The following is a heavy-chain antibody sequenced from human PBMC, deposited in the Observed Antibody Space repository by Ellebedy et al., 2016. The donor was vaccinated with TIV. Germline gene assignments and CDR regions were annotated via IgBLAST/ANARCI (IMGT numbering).Heavy chain of an antibody. CDR2: ISAYNGNT. D-gene: IGHD2-2*01. J-gene: IGHJ5*02. CDR1: GYTFTSYG. V-gene: IGHV1-18*01. Sequence: ASVKVSCXASGYTFTSYGISWVRQAPGQGLEWMGWISAYNGNTNYAQKLQGRVTMTTDTSTSTAYMELRSLRSDDTAVYYCARVVVVPAAMVDNWFDPWGQGTLVTVSS. CDR3: ARVVVVPAAMVDNWFDP.